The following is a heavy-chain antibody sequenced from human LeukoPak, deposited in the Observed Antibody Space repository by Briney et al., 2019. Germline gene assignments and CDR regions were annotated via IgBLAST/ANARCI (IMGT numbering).Heavy chain of an antibody. J-gene: IGHJ6*03. Sequence: GGTLRLSCAASGFTFSSYGMSWVRQAPGKGLAWVSAICGSRGSQYYADSVKGRFTISRDNSKKTLYLQMNRLSAEDTVVYYCAELGIAMIGGVWSKGTTVTIS. CDR1: GFTFSSYG. CDR2: ICGSRGSQ. V-gene: IGHV3-23*01. CDR3: AELGIAMIGGV. D-gene: IGHD3-10*02.